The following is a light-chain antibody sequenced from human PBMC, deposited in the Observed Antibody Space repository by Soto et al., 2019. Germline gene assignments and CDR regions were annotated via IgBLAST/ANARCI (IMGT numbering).Light chain of an antibody. CDR2: GNS. V-gene: IGLV1-40*01. CDR1: RSNIGAGYD. J-gene: IGLJ2*01. Sequence: QLVLTQPPSVSGAPGQRVTISCTGSRSNIGAGYDVHWYQQLPGIAPKLLTYGNSNRPSGVPDRLSASKSGTSASLAITGLQAEDEADYYCQSYDSSLSGVVFGGGTKVTVL. CDR3: QSYDSSLSGVV.